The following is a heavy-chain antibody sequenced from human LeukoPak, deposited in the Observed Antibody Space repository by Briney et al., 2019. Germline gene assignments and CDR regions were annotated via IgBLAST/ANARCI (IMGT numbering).Heavy chain of an antibody. V-gene: IGHV3-15*01. D-gene: IGHD1-26*01. J-gene: IGHJ4*02. Sequence: GGSLRLSCAASGFTSSNAWMTWVRQAPGKGLEWVGRIKSKTDGGTTGYAAPVKGRFTISRDDSKNTLYLQMNSLKTEDTAVYYCTREVRWDHNEVYSWGQGTLVTVSS. CDR1: GFTSSNAW. CDR3: TREVRWDHNEVYS. CDR2: IKSKTDGGTT.